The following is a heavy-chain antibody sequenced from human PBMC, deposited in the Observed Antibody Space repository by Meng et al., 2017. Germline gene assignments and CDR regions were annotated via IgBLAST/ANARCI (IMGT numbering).Heavy chain of an antibody. D-gene: IGHD1-26*01. V-gene: IGHV1-24*01. CDR2: FDPEDDET. Sequence: GESLKISCAASGFTFSSYAMSWVRQAPGKGLEWMGGFDPEDDETVYAQKFQGRVTMTEDTSIDTAYMELDSLRSEDTAVYYCATMWRLVGATGGDIPYYFDYWGQGTLVTVSS. J-gene: IGHJ4*02. CDR3: ATMWRLVGATGGDIPYYFDY. CDR1: GFTFSSYA.